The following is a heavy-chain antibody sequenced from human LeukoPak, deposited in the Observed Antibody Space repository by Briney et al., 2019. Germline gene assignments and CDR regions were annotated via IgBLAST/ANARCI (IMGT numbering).Heavy chain of an antibody. D-gene: IGHD3-9*01. Sequence: ASVKVSCKASGGTFSNYAINWMRQAPGQGLEWLGGIITNFGTTNYAQKYQGRVTITADESTSTVYMGLSSLRSEDTAVYYCAAEPFDLVGGHYYYGMDVWAKGPRSPSP. V-gene: IGHV1-69*13. CDR2: IITNFGTT. CDR1: GGTFSNYA. CDR3: AAEPFDLVGGHYYYGMDV. J-gene: IGHJ6*02.